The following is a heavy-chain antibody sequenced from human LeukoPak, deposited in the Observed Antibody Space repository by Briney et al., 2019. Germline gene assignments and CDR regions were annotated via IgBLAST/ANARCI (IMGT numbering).Heavy chain of an antibody. D-gene: IGHD3-10*01. V-gene: IGHV3-23*01. CDR1: GFTFSSYA. CDR2: ISGSGGST. CDR3: AKIQNDKYDSGSYYLIFDY. J-gene: IGHJ4*02. Sequence: PGGSLRLSCAASGFTFSSYAMSWVRQAPGKGLEWVSAISGSGGSTYYADSVKGRFTISRDNSKNTLYLQMNSLRAEDTAVYYCAKIQNDKYDSGSYYLIFDYWGQGTLVTVSS.